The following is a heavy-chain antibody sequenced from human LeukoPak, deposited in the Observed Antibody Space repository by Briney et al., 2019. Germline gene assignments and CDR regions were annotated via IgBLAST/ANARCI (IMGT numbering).Heavy chain of an antibody. J-gene: IGHJ4*02. CDR3: ARDPRYSGRNFDY. V-gene: IGHV4-39*07. CDR2: IYYSGST. D-gene: IGHD1-26*01. CDR1: GGSISSNNYY. Sequence: SETLSLTCTVSGGSISSNNYYWGWIRQPPGKGLEWIGSIYYSGSTYYNPSLKSRVTISVDTSKNQFSLKLSSVTAADTAVYYCARDPRYSGRNFDYWGQGTLVTVSS.